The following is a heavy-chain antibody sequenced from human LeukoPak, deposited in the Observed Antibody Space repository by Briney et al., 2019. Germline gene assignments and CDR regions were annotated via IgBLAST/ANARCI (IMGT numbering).Heavy chain of an antibody. D-gene: IGHD3-22*01. Sequence: GGSLRLSCAASGFTFSSYWMHWVRQAPGKGLVWVSRINSDGSSTSYADSVKGRFTISRDNAKNSLYLQMNSLRAEDTAVYYCAKEREGYYYDSSGYGYWGQGTLVTVSS. J-gene: IGHJ4*02. CDR2: INSDGSST. V-gene: IGHV3-74*01. CDR1: GFTFSSYW. CDR3: AKEREGYYYDSSGYGY.